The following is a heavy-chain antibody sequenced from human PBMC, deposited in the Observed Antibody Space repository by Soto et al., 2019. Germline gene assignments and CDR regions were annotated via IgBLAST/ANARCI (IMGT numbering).Heavy chain of an antibody. CDR2: VIPIFGTA. J-gene: IGHJ6*02. D-gene: IGHD4-4*01. CDR3: ARPPPGNAYYYYGMDV. CDR1: GGTLSSYA. V-gene: IGHV1-69*01. Sequence: SVKVSCRASGGTLSSYAISWVRQAPGQGLEWMGGVIPIFGTANYAQKFQGRVTITAAESTSTGYMWLSSLRSEDTAVYYCARPPPGNAYYYYGMDVGGQGTTVAVSS.